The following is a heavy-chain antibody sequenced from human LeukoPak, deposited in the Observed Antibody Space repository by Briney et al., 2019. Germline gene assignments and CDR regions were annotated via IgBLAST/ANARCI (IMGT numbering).Heavy chain of an antibody. CDR1: GGSFSGYH. CDR3: ARAPRQSSWYDS. V-gene: IGHV4-34*01. J-gene: IGHJ5*01. D-gene: IGHD6-13*01. Sequence: SETLSLTCAVYGGSFSGYHWSWIRQPPGKGLEWIGTMYHSGSTYYTPSLQSRVTISIDTSTNEVSLRLTSVTATDTAVYFCARAPRQSSWYDSWGQGTLVTVSS. CDR2: MYHSGST.